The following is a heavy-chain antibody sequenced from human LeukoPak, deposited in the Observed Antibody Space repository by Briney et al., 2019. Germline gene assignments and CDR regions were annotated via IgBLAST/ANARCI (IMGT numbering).Heavy chain of an antibody. CDR3: ARFTSTRPSDV. D-gene: IGHD6-6*01. Sequence: SETLSLTCSVSGRSISGFYWSWIRQPPGQTLEWIGYIYSSGSTNYNPSLQSRATMSVDTSVNQFSLRLSSVTAADTAVYYCARFTSTRPSDVWGKGTTVTVSS. V-gene: IGHV4-4*09. CDR2: IYSSGST. J-gene: IGHJ6*04. CDR1: GRSISGFY.